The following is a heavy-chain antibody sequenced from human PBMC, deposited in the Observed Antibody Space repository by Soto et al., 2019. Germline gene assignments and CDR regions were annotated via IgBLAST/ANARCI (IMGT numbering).Heavy chain of an antibody. D-gene: IGHD6-6*01. CDR3: ARGRTPYSSSSVLDY. CDR2: IIPIFGTA. CDR1: GGTFSSYA. J-gene: IGHJ4*02. V-gene: IGHV1-69*13. Sequence: SVKVSCKASGGTFSSYAISWVRQAPGQGLEWMGGIIPIFGTANYAQKFQGRVTITADESTSTAYMELSSLRSEDTAVYYCARGRTPYSSSSVLDYWGEGTLVTVSS.